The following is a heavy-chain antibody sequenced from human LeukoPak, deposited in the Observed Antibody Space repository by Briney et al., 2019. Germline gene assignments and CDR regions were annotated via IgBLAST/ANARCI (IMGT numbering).Heavy chain of an antibody. CDR3: ATDRYYYMDV. CDR1: GGSISSYY. D-gene: IGHD3-10*01. Sequence: SETPSLTCSVSGGSISSYYWTWLRQPVGKGLEWIGRILSSGTTESNPSLKSRVTMSIDKSKNHLSLNLSSVTAADTAVYYCATDRYYYMDVWGKGTMVTVSS. V-gene: IGHV4-4*07. CDR2: ILSSGTT. J-gene: IGHJ6*03.